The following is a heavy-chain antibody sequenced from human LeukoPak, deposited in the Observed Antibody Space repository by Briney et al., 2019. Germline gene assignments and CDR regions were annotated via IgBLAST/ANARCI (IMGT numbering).Heavy chain of an antibody. D-gene: IGHD1-26*01. CDR3: ARALLIVGEDWFDP. V-gene: IGHV4-4*07. CDR1: GGSISSYY. J-gene: IGHJ5*02. Sequence: SETLSLTCTVSGGSISSYYWSWIRQPAGKGLEWIGRIYTSGSTNYNPSLKSRVTMSVDTSKNQFSLKLSSVTAADTAVYYCARALLIVGEDWFDPWGPGTLVTVSS. CDR2: IYTSGST.